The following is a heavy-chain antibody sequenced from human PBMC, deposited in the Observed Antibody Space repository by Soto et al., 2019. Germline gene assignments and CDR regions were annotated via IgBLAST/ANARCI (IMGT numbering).Heavy chain of an antibody. D-gene: IGHD6-13*01. Sequence: GASVKVSCKASGYTFTIYGISWVRQAPGQGLEWMGIINPSGGSTSYAQKFQGRVTMTRETSTSTVYMELSSLRSEDTAVYYCARVGITGYTDYWGQGTLVTVSS. J-gene: IGHJ4*02. CDR3: ARVGITGYTDY. V-gene: IGHV1-46*01. CDR2: INPSGGST. CDR1: GYTFTIYG.